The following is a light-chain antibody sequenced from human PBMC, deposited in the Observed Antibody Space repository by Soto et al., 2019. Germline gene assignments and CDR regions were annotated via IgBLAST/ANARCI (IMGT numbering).Light chain of an antibody. CDR1: SSDVGSYNF. CDR3: CSYAGSSTWV. J-gene: IGLJ3*02. V-gene: IGLV2-23*01. Sequence: QSALTQPASVSGSPGQSITISCTGSSSDVGSYNFVSWHQQHPGKAPKLMIYEGSKRPSGVSNRFSGSKSGNTASLTISGLQAEDEADHYCCSYAGSSTWVFGGGTKLTVL. CDR2: EGS.